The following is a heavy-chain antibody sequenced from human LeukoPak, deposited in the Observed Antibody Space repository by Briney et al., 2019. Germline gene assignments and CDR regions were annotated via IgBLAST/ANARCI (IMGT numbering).Heavy chain of an antibody. V-gene: IGHV3-23*01. D-gene: IGHD1-20*01. CDR2: VSGSGGST. Sequence: GGSLRLSYAASGFSFSSYAMSWVRQAPGKGLEWVSTVSGSGGSTYYADSVKGRFTISRDNSKNTLYLQMNSLRAEDTAVYYCAKDNRGDNWNDLAIDYWGQGTLVTVSS. CDR1: GFSFSSYA. CDR3: AKDNRGDNWNDLAIDY. J-gene: IGHJ4*02.